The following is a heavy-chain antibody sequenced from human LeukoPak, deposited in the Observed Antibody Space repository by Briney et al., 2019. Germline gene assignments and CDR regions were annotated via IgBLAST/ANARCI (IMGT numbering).Heavy chain of an antibody. CDR2: ISSSSSTI. D-gene: IGHD6-19*01. V-gene: IGHV3-48*01. CDR3: ARDASGWTGYYYMDV. J-gene: IGHJ6*03. Sequence: GGSLRLSCAASGFTFSSFEMKWVRQAPGKGLEWVSYISSSSSTIYYADSVKGRFTISRDNAKNSLYLQMNSLRAEDTAVYYCARDASGWTGYYYMDVWGKGTTVTVSS. CDR1: GFTFSSFE.